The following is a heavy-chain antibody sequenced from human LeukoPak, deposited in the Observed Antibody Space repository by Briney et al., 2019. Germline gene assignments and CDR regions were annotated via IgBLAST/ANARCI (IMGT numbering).Heavy chain of an antibody. D-gene: IGHD5-24*01. J-gene: IGHJ4*02. CDR2: IIPIFGTA. CDR1: GGTLSSYA. V-gene: IGHV1-69*05. Sequence: SVKVSCKASGGTLSSYAISWVRQPPGQGFEWMGGIIPIFGTANYAQKFQGRVTITTDESTSTAYMELSSLRSEDTAVYYCAKERDGYIDYWGQGTLVTVSS. CDR3: AKERDGYIDY.